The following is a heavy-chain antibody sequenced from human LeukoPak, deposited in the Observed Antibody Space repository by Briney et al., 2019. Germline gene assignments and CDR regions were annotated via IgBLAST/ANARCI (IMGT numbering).Heavy chain of an antibody. CDR1: GFTFRTYW. Sequence: GGSLRLSCAASGFTFRTYWMSWIPHAPGKGPEWVADINQDGSEEYYVQSVKGRCTVSRDNAQNAVFLQMTNLRADDTAVYYCARWKMELQRNAFYFWGQGKVVTVSS. J-gene: IGHJ3*01. CDR2: INQDGSEE. D-gene: IGHD1-26*01. CDR3: ARWKMELQRNAFYF. V-gene: IGHV3-7*01.